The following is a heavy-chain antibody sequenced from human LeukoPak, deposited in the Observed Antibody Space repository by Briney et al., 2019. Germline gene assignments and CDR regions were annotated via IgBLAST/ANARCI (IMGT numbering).Heavy chain of an antibody. J-gene: IGHJ6*02. D-gene: IGHD2-21*02. CDR3: ARDCGGDCYYYYGMDV. V-gene: IGHV4-59*11. CDR2: IHDSGST. Sequence: PSETLSLSCTVSGGSIGSHYWSWIRQPPGKGLEYIGYIHDSGSTNYNPSLKSRVTISVDTSKNQFSLKLSSVTAADTAVYYCARDCGGDCYYYYGMDVWGQGTTVTVSS. CDR1: GGSIGSHY.